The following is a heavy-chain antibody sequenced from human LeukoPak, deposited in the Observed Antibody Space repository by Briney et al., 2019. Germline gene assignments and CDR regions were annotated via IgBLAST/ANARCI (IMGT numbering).Heavy chain of an antibody. CDR2: IIPIFGIA. CDR1: GGTFSSYA. Sequence: SVKVSCKASGGTFSSYAISWVRQAPGQGLEWMGRIIPIFGIANYAQKFQGRVTITADKSTSTAYMELSSLRSEDTAVYYCARAIVVVPASIPHYGMDVWGQGTTVTVSS. D-gene: IGHD2-2*01. J-gene: IGHJ6*02. CDR3: ARAIVVVPASIPHYGMDV. V-gene: IGHV1-69*04.